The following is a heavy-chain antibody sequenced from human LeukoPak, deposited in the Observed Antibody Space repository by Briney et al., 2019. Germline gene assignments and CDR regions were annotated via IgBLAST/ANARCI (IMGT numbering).Heavy chain of an antibody. CDR3: ARGIVGATTGDAFDI. V-gene: IGHV1-69*05. J-gene: IGHJ3*02. Sequence: ASVKVSCKASGGTFSSYAISLVRQAPAQGLEWMGRIIPIFGRANYAQKFHGRVTITTDESPSTAYMELSSLRSEDTAVYYCARGIVGATTGDAFDIWGQGTMVTVSS. D-gene: IGHD1-26*01. CDR1: GGTFSSYA. CDR2: IIPIFGRA.